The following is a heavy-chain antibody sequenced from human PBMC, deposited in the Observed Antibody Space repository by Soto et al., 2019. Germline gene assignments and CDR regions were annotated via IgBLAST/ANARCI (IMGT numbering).Heavy chain of an antibody. J-gene: IGHJ6*02. CDR1: GFTFSSYS. D-gene: IGHD4-4*01. CDR2: ISSSSSYI. V-gene: IGHV3-21*01. Sequence: EVQLVESGGGLVKPGGSLRLSCAASGFTFSSYSMNWVRQAPGKGLEWVAAISSSSSYIYYADSVKGRFTISRDNAKNSLYLQMNSLRAEDTDVYYCARDKDDYSFFSGMDVWGQGTTVTVSS. CDR3: ARDKDDYSFFSGMDV.